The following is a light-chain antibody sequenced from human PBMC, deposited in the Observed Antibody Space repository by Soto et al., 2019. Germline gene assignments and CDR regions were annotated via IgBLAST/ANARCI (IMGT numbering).Light chain of an antibody. CDR1: QSVRNNY. J-gene: IGKJ2*01. Sequence: EIVLTQSPGTLSLSPGERATLSCRASQSVRNNYLAWYQQKPGKAPSLLIYGASSRATGIPDRFSGSGSGTDFTLTISRLEPEDFAVYFCQHYGRSAYTFGPRTTLEIK. CDR3: QHYGRSAYT. V-gene: IGKV3-20*01. CDR2: GAS.